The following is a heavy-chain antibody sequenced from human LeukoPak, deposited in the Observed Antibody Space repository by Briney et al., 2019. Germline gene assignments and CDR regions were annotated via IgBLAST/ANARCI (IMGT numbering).Heavy chain of an antibody. D-gene: IGHD1-26*01. CDR1: GFTFSSYA. J-gene: IGHJ4*02. CDR2: ISGSGGST. V-gene: IGHV3-23*01. Sequence: PGGSLRLSCAASGFTFSSYAMSWVRQAPGKGLEWVSAISGSGGSTYYADSVKGRFTISRDNSKNTLYLQMNSLRAEGTAVYYCAKTVGATIGGEDYFDYWGQGTLVTVSS. CDR3: AKTVGATIGGEDYFDY.